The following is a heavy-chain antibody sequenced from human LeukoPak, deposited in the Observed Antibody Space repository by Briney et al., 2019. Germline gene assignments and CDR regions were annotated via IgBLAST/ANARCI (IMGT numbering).Heavy chain of an antibody. V-gene: IGHV3-33*01. CDR2: IWYDGSNK. J-gene: IGHJ6*03. Sequence: GGSLRLSCAASGFTFSTYGIHWVRQAPGKGLEWVAVIWYDGSNKFYADSVKGRFTISRDNSKNTLYLQMNSLRAEDTAVYYCARRTPNSYPYSSGWYHYYYYMDVWGKGTTVTVSS. CDR3: ARRTPNSYPYSSGWYHYYYYMDV. D-gene: IGHD6-19*01. CDR1: GFTFSTYG.